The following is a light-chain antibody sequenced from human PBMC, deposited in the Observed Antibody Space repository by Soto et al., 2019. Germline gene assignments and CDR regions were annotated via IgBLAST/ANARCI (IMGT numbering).Light chain of an antibody. CDR3: QQYGTSPIT. CDR2: GAS. Sequence: ENVLTQSPGTLSLPPGERATLSCRASQTVSSYLTWYQQRPGQAPRLLIYGASKRATGIPDRFSGSGSGTDFPRTISRLEPEDFALYYCQQYGTSPITFGQGTRLEIK. J-gene: IGKJ5*01. CDR1: QTVSSY. V-gene: IGKV3-20*01.